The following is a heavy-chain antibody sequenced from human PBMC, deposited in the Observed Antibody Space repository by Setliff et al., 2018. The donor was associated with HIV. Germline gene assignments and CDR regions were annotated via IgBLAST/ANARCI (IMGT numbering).Heavy chain of an antibody. CDR2: IYTSGST. Sequence: SETLSLTCTVSGGSISSGNYYWSWIRQPAGRGLEWIGRIYTSGSTNYNPSLKSRVTISVDTSKNQFSLKMSSLTAADTAVYYCASHGGITGTTDAFDIWGQGTMVTVSS. CDR3: ASHGGITGTTDAFDI. J-gene: IGHJ3*02. CDR1: GGSISSGNYY. D-gene: IGHD1-7*01. V-gene: IGHV4-61*02.